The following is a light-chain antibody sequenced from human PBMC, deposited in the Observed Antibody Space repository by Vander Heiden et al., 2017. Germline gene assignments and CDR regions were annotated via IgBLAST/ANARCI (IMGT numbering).Light chain of an antibody. V-gene: IGLV1-44*01. J-gene: IGLJ3*02. CDR1: LSNTGSHT. CDR3: AVRDDNLRAVV. CDR2: LDH. Sequence: QSVLTPPPSASGTPGQRVSISCSGRLSNTGSHTVNWYQQYPGAAPKLLIYLDHQRPSGVADRFSGSKSGTSASLAISGLQYEDEADYYCAVRDDNLRAVVFGGGTKLTVL.